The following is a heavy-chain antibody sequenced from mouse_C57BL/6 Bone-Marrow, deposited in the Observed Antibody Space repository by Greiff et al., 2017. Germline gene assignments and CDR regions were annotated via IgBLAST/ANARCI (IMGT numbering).Heavy chain of an antibody. Sequence: EVQLVESGGGLVKPGGSLKLSCAASGFTFSSYAMSWVRQTPEKRLEWVATISDGGSYTYYPDNVKGRFTISRDNAKNNLYLQMSHLKSEDTAMYYCARDQRLRRFAYWGQGTLVTVSA. CDR3: ARDQRLRRFAY. CDR2: ISDGGSYT. J-gene: IGHJ3*01. D-gene: IGHD2-4*01. CDR1: GFTFSSYA. V-gene: IGHV5-4*01.